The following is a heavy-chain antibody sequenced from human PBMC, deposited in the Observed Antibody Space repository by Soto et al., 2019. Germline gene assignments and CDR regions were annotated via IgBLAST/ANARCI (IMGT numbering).Heavy chain of an antibody. CDR1: GFTFSSYA. D-gene: IGHD2-21*02. CDR2: TSSDGTDN. J-gene: IGHJ3*02. V-gene: IGHV3-30*04. CDR3: ARTYECAKSDCYRAFDI. Sequence: QVQLVESGGGVILPGGSLRLSCAASGFTFSSYAMHWVRQAPGTGPEWVAATSSDGTDNVYADSVSGRFTISRDNSKNTLYLQMNTLRSEDAAVSYCARTYECAKSDCYRAFDIWGQGTMVTVSS.